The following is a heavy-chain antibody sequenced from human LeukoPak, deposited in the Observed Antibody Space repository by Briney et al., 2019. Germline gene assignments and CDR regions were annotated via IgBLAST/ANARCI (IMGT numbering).Heavy chain of an antibody. V-gene: IGHV3-11*06. CDR2: IGSSSGNT. CDR3: ARDHNCGFDN. CDR1: GFPFSEYC. Sequence: GGSLTLSSAASGFPFSEYCMNWFGQAPGKGLEWISYIGSSSGNTKYADSVKGRFTVSGDNARNSLDLQMNSLRVEDTAVYYCARDHNCGFDNWGQGTLVTVSS. J-gene: IGHJ4*02. D-gene: IGHD1-1*01.